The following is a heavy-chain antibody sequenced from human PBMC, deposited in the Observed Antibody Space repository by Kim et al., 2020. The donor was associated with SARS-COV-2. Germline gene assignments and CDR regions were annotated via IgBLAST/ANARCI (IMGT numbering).Heavy chain of an antibody. Sequence: GGSLRLSCAGSGVILSDYYMSWIRQAPGKGLEWVASTNTRGSHTDYAAPVKGRFTISRDNAKKSLYLQMNSLRAEDTAVYYCARDDEREGIPAAGFEYWG. CDR1: GVILSDYY. V-gene: IGHV3-11*05. D-gene: IGHD6-13*01. CDR2: TNTRGSHT. CDR3: ARDDEREGIPAAGFEY. J-gene: IGHJ4*01.